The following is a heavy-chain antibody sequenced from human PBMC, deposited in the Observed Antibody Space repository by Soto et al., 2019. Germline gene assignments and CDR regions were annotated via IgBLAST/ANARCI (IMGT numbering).Heavy chain of an antibody. CDR1: GYTLTELS. V-gene: IGHV1-24*01. J-gene: IGHJ5*02. D-gene: IGHD3-3*01. Sequence: ASVKVSCKVSGYTLTELSMHWVRQAPGKGLEWMGGFDPEDGETIYAQKFQGRVTMTEDTSTDTAYMELSSLRSEDTAVYYCARDNIITYYDFWSGYYSPNWFDPWGQGTLVTVPQ. CDR2: FDPEDGET. CDR3: ARDNIITYYDFWSGYYSPNWFDP.